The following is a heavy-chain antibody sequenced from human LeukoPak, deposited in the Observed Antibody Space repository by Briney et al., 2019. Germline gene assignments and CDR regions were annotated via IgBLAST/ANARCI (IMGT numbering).Heavy chain of an antibody. J-gene: IGHJ4*02. CDR3: ARVLSRRCNDGTCYPIFDS. V-gene: IGHV4-59*02. D-gene: IGHD2-15*01. CDR2: IDKSGST. CDR1: GDSVSNYY. Sequence: PSETLSLTCTVSGDSVSNYYWSWIRLPPGKGLEWIGYIDKSGSTNYNPSIKSRVIISVDTSKNQLSLNLISVTTADTAVYYCARVLSRRCNDGTCYPIFDSWGQGTLVTVSS.